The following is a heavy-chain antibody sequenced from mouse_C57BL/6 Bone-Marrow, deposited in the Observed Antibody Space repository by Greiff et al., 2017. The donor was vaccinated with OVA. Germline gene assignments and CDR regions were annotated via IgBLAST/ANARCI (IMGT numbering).Heavy chain of an antibody. CDR2: ISSGGSYT. V-gene: IGHV5-6*02. CDR3: ARRGGRFAY. J-gene: IGHJ3*01. CDR1: GFTFSSYG. Sequence: DVKLVESGGDLVKPGGSLKLSCAASGFTFSSYGMSWVRQTPDKRLEWVATISSGGSYTYYPDSVKGRVTISRDNAKNTLYLQMSSLKSEDTAMYYCARRGGRFAYWDQGTLVTVSA.